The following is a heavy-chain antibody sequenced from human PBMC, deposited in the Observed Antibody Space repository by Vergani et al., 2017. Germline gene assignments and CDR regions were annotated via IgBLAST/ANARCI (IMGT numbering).Heavy chain of an antibody. CDR1: GFTFSSYG. Sequence: QVQLVESGGGVVQPGRSLRLSCAASGFTFSSYGMHWVRQAPGKGLEWVAVIWYDGSNKYYADSVKGRLTISRDNSKNTLYLQMNSLRAEDTAVYYCARDIGDLWDSSGSFDYWGQGTLVTVSS. J-gene: IGHJ4*02. CDR2: IWYDGSNK. D-gene: IGHD6-19*01. CDR3: ARDIGDLWDSSGSFDY. V-gene: IGHV3-33*01.